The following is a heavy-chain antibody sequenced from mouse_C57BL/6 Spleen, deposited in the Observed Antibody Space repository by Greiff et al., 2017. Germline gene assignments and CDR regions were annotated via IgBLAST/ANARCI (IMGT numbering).Heavy chain of an antibody. Sequence: EVQLQQSGPELVKPGASVKIPCKASGYTFTDYNMDWVKQSHGKSLEWIGDINPNNGGTIYNQKFKGKVTLTVDKSSSTAYMELRSLTSEDTAVYYCARPIYYDYDAVPFAYWGQGTLVTVSA. CDR2: INPNNGGT. CDR3: ARPIYYDYDAVPFAY. J-gene: IGHJ3*01. D-gene: IGHD2-4*01. CDR1: GYTFTDYN. V-gene: IGHV1-18*01.